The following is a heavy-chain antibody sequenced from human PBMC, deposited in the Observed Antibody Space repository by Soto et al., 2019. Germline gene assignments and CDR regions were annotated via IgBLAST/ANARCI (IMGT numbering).Heavy chain of an antibody. D-gene: IGHD3-10*01. CDR3: AKGGPGSYGIGDY. V-gene: IGHV3-23*01. CDR1: GFTFSSYA. J-gene: IGHJ4*02. Sequence: EVQLLESGGGLVQPGGSLRLSCAASGFTFSSYAMSWVRQAPGKGLEWVSAISGSGGSTYYADSVKGRFTISRDNSKNRLNLQMTGLRAEDTAVYPGAKGGPGSYGIGDYGGKGTLVPVSS. CDR2: ISGSGGST.